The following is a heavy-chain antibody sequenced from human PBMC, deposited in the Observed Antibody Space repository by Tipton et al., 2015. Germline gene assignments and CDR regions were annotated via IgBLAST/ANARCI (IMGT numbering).Heavy chain of an antibody. V-gene: IGHV4-59*12. Sequence: TLSLTCTVSGGSISNNYWGWIRQPPGKGLGYIGYIFYSGDTNYNPSLKSRVSMSRDTSKNQFSLKLTSVTAADTAVYYCASRGAGTSHYAMDVWGQGTTVTVSS. CDR1: GGSISNNY. J-gene: IGHJ6*02. CDR3: ASRGAGTSHYAMDV. CDR2: IFYSGDT. D-gene: IGHD6-19*01.